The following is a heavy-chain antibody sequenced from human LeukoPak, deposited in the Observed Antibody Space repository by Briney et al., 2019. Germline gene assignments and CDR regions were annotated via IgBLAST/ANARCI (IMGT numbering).Heavy chain of an antibody. CDR2: INPNSGDT. Sequence: ASVKVSCKASGYTFTGYYMHWVRQAPGQGLEWMGWINPNSGDTNYPQKFQGRVTMTRDMSISAAFMELSRLTSDDTAVYYCARVADIAARPDFWGQGTLVTVSS. J-gene: IGHJ4*02. V-gene: IGHV1-2*02. CDR3: ARVADIAARPDF. D-gene: IGHD6-6*01. CDR1: GYTFTGYY.